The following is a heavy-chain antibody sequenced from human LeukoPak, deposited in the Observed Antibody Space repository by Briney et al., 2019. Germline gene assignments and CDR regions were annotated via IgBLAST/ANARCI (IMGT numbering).Heavy chain of an antibody. CDR3: VRPISSDWRDGLLI. V-gene: IGHV4-39*01. CDR2: IYHSGST. CDR1: GVFISSSNYY. J-gene: IGHJ3*02. Sequence: SETLSLTCTVFGVFISSSNYYWGWIRQPPGKGLEWIGNIYHSGSTSYNPSLKSRVSISVDTSKNQFSLKVRSVTAADTAVYYCVRPISSDWRDGLLIWGQGTMVTVSS. D-gene: IGHD6-19*01.